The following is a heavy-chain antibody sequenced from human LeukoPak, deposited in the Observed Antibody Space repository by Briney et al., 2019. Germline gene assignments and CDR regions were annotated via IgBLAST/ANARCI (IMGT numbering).Heavy chain of an antibody. CDR1: GGTFSSYA. V-gene: IGHV1-69*05. D-gene: IGHD2-15*01. CDR3: AGQVVVAATFQYYYYYYMDV. CDR2: IIPIFGTA. J-gene: IGHJ6*03. Sequence: PVKVSCTASGGTFSSYAISWVRQAPGQGLEWMGGIIPIFGTANYAQKFQGRVTITTDESTSTAYMELSSLRSEDTAVYYCAGQVVVAATFQYYYYYYMDVWGKGTTVTVSS.